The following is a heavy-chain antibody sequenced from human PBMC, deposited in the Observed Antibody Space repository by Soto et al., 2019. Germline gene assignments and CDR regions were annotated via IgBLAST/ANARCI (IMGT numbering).Heavy chain of an antibody. CDR1: GGTFSSYT. D-gene: IGHD5-12*01. Sequence: QVQLVQSGAEVKKPGSSVTVSCKASGGTFSSYTISWVRQAPGQGLEWMGGIIPIFGTANYAQKFQGRVTXPPXXSXSTAYMELSSLRSEDTAVYSCARGNHRWLQLWYFDLWGRGTLVTVSS. CDR3: ARGNHRWLQLWYFDL. V-gene: IGHV1-69*05. CDR2: IIPIFGTA. J-gene: IGHJ2*01.